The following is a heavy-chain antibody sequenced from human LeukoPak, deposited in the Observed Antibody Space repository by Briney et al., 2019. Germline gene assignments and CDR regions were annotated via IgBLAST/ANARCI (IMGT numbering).Heavy chain of an antibody. D-gene: IGHD3-9*01. CDR2: IRYDGSIK. CDR3: ASALNKYYDTLTAYRY. J-gene: IGHJ4*02. CDR1: GFIFSSYG. V-gene: IGHV3-30*02. Sequence: GGSLRLSCAASGFIFSSYGMHWVRQAPGKGLEWVAFIRYDGSIKYYADSVKGRFTISRDNSKNTLYLQMSSLTAEDTAVYYCASALNKYYDTLTAYRYWGQGTRVTVSS.